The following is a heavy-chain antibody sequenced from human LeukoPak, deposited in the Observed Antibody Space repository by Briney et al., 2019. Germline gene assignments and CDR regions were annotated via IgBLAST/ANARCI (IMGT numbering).Heavy chain of an antibody. CDR2: ISGSGGST. V-gene: IGHV3-23*01. J-gene: IGHJ4*02. Sequence: PGGSLRLSCAASGFTLSSYAMSWVRQAPGKGLEWASAISGSGGSTYYADSVKGRFTISRDNSKNTLYLQMNSLRAEDTAVYYCAKNHYYDSSDPFDYWGQGTLVTVSS. D-gene: IGHD3-22*01. CDR1: GFTLSSYA. CDR3: AKNHYYDSSDPFDY.